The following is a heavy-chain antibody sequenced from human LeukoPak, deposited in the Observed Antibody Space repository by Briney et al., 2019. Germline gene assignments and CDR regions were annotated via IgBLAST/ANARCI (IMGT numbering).Heavy chain of an antibody. CDR2: TYYRSKWYN. D-gene: IGHD6-19*01. CDR3: ARGRSSGWYFDY. Sequence: SQTLSLTCAISGDSVSSNSAAWTWTRQSPSRGLEWLGRTYYRSKWYNDYAVSVKSRITINADTSKNQFSLQLNSVTPEDTAMYYCARGRSSGWYFDYWGQGTLVTVSS. V-gene: IGHV6-1*01. J-gene: IGHJ4*02. CDR1: GDSVSSNSAA.